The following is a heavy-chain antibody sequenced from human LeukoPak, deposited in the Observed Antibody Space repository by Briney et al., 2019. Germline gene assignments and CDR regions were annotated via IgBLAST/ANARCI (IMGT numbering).Heavy chain of an antibody. CDR2: IYSGSST. CDR1: GFTVSSNY. CDR3: ARDILVAAGGISYGFNV. J-gene: IGHJ3*01. D-gene: IGHD6-13*01. Sequence: PGGSLRLSCAASGFTVSSNYMSWVRQAPGKGLEWVSVIYSGSSTYYADSVKGRFTISRDNSKNTLYLQMNSLRPEDTASYYCARDILVAAGGISYGFNVWGQGTMVTVSS. V-gene: IGHV3-53*05.